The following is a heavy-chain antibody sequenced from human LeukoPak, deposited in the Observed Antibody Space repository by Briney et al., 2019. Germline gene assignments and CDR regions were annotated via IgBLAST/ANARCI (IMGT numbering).Heavy chain of an antibody. J-gene: IGHJ5*02. CDR2: IKQDGSEK. V-gene: IGHV3-7*01. D-gene: IGHD2-15*01. Sequence: PGGSLRLSCAASGFTFSSYWMSWVRQAPGKGLGWVANIKQDGSEKYYVDSVKGRFTISRDNAKNSLYLQMNSLRAEDTAVYYCARDRRSLVAATFWFDPWGQGTLVTVSS. CDR3: ARDRRSLVAATFWFDP. CDR1: GFTFSSYW.